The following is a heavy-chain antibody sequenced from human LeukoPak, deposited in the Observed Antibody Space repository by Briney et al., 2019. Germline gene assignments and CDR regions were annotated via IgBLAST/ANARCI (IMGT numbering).Heavy chain of an antibody. CDR3: ARDRTQAVADFYFYY. V-gene: IGHV3-21*01. Sequence: GGSLRLSCAASGFTFSSYSMNWVRQAPGKGLEWVSSISSSSSYIYYADSVKGRFTISRDNAKNSLYLQMNSLRAEHTAVYYCARDRTQAVADFYFYYSGQRTPVTVSS. D-gene: IGHD6-19*01. J-gene: IGHJ4*02. CDR2: ISSSSSYI. CDR1: GFTFSSYS.